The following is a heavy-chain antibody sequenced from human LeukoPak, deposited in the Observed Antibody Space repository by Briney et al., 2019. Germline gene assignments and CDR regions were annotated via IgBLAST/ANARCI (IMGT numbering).Heavy chain of an antibody. J-gene: IGHJ4*02. CDR2: INPSGGRT. D-gene: IGHD4-17*01. V-gene: IGHV1-46*01. CDR1: GYTLTELS. Sequence: ASVKVSCKVSGYTLTELSMHWVRQAPGQGLEWMGIINPSGGRTNYAQKFEGRVIVTRDTSTSRVYMELYSLRYEDTAVYYCARGGRDYGDFLAGHWGQGTLVTVSS. CDR3: ARGGRDYGDFLAGH.